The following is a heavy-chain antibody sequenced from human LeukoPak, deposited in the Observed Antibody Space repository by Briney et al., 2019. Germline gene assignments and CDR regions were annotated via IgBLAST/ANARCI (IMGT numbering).Heavy chain of an antibody. CDR3: ARDSSGYAFDI. D-gene: IGHD6-19*01. CDR2: IDHTGST. Sequence: SETLSLTCTVSDDSITIYYWSWIRQPPGKGLEWIGYIDHTGSTNYNPSLKSRVTISVDTSKNQFSLKLSSVTAADTAVYYCARDSSGYAFDIWGQGTMVTVSS. J-gene: IGHJ3*02. CDR1: DDSITIYY. V-gene: IGHV4-59*01.